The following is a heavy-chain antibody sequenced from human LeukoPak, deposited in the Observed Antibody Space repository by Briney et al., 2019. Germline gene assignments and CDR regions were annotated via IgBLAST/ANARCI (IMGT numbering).Heavy chain of an antibody. J-gene: IGHJ4*02. CDR2: IFDSGYT. V-gene: IGHV4-39*01. D-gene: IGHD6-6*01. Sequence: SETLSLTCTVSGGSISSSTYYWGWIRQPPGKGLEWIGSIFDSGYTYYNASLKSRVTMPIDTSKNQFSLKLTSVTAADTAVYYCARPRESQRSSSPFDYWGQGMLVTVSS. CDR3: ARPRESQRSSSPFDY. CDR1: GGSISSSTYY.